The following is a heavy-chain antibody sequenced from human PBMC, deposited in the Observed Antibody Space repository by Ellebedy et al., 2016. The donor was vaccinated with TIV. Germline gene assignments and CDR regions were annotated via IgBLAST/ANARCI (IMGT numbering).Heavy chain of an antibody. CDR2: INPSDSDT. V-gene: IGHV5-10-1*01. CDR3: ATQLERRGGASP. Sequence: PGESLKISCKGSGYNFASYWISWVRQMPGKGLEWMGKINPSDSDTNYSPSFQGHVSFSADTSISTAYLQWSGLQTSDTAIYYCATQLERRGGASPWGQGTLVTVSS. D-gene: IGHD5-24*01. J-gene: IGHJ5*02. CDR1: GYNFASYW.